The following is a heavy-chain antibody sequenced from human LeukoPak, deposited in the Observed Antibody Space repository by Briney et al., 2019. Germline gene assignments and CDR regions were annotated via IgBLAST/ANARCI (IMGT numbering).Heavy chain of an antibody. Sequence: PGGSLRLSCAASGFTFSSYEMNWVRQAPGKGLEWVSYISSSATIIYYADSVKGRFPISRDNAKNSLYLQMDSLRAEDTAVYYCAELGITMIGGVWGKGTTVTISS. J-gene: IGHJ6*04. CDR2: ISSSATII. CDR1: GFTFSSYE. V-gene: IGHV3-48*03. CDR3: AELGITMIGGV. D-gene: IGHD3-10*02.